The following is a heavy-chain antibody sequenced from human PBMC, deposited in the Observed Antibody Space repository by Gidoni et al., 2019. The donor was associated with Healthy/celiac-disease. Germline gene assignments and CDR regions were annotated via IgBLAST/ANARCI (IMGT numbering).Heavy chain of an antibody. CDR2: ISSSSSYT. V-gene: IGHV3-11*06. CDR1: GFTFSDYY. Sequence: QVQLVESGGGLVKPGGSLRLSCAASGFTFSDYYMSWIRQAPGKGLEWVSYISSSSSYTNYADSVKGRFTISRDNAKNSLYLQMNSLRAEDTAVYYCARDLTLVPAAITRIGYNWFDPWGQGTLVTVSS. J-gene: IGHJ5*02. CDR3: ARDLTLVPAAITRIGYNWFDP. D-gene: IGHD2-2*02.